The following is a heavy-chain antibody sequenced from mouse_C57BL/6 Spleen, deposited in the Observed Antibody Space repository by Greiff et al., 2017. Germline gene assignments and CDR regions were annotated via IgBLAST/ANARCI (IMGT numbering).Heavy chain of an antibody. J-gene: IGHJ4*01. V-gene: IGHV14-1*01. CDR2: IDPEDGDT. CDR1: GFNIKDYY. D-gene: IGHD1-1*01. Sequence: VQLQQSGAELVRPGASVKLSCTASGFNIKDYYMHWVKQRPEQGLEWIGRIDPEDGDTEYAPKFQGTATMTADTSSNTAYLQLSSLTSEDTAVYYCTTRVTTVVESYAMDYWGQGTSVTVSS. CDR3: TTRVTTVVESYAMDY.